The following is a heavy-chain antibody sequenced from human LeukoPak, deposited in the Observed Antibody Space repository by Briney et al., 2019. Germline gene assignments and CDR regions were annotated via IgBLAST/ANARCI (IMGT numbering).Heavy chain of an antibody. J-gene: IGHJ4*02. D-gene: IGHD2-21*02. V-gene: IGHV5-10-1*01. Sequence: GESLKISCKGSGYSFTSYWISWVRQMPGKGLEWMGRIDPSDSYTNYSPSFQGHVTISADKSISTAYLQWSSLKASDTAMYYCARHPLAYCGGDCYFGFDYWGQGTLVTVSS. CDR2: IDPSDSYT. CDR3: ARHPLAYCGGDCYFGFDY. CDR1: GYSFTSYW.